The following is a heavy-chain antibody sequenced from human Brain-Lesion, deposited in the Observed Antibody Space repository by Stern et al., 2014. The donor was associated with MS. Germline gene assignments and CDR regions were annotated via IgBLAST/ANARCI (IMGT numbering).Heavy chain of an antibody. CDR2: IYYSGNT. D-gene: IGHD2-15*01. J-gene: IGHJ5*02. Sequence: QLQESGPGLVKPSETLSITCTVAGGSVSSTSYAWAWIRQPPGKGLEWIGTIYYSGNTYYSPFLKSRLTLSLDTSKNHFSLDLRSVTAADTAVYYCAGEEDIRYCSGGSCTGNWFDPWGQGTLVTVSS. V-gene: IGHV4-39*02. CDR1: GGSVSSTSYA. CDR3: AGEEDIRYCSGGSCTGNWFDP.